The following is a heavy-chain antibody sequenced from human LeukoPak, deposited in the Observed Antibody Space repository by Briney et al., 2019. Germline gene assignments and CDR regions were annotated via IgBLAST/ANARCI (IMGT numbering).Heavy chain of an antibody. CDR3: ARATGRFGELYPFDY. CDR1: GYTFTNYG. J-gene: IGHJ4*02. V-gene: IGHV1-18*01. CDR2: ISAYNGNT. D-gene: IGHD3-10*01. Sequence: ASVTVSFKASGYTFTNYGITWVRQAPGQGREWMGWISAYNGNTNYAQKLQGRVIMTTDTATSTAYMELRSLRSDDTAVYYCARATGRFGELYPFDYWGQGTLVTVSS.